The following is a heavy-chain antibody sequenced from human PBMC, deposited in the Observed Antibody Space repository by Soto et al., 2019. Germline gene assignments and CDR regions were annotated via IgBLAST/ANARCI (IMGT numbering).Heavy chain of an antibody. CDR1: GFTFSLYN. V-gene: IGHV3-48*01. J-gene: IGHJ5*02. Sequence: EVQLVESGGGLLQPGGSLRLSCAASGFTFSLYNMNWLRKGPGTGMEWVSSMSSSSTTIHYGDSVKGRFSTSRDNAKTSLYLQMNNRKSENTALYYCSVGVGYWSGGSCYLDPLRQGTLVTFSS. CDR2: MSSSSTTI. CDR3: SVGVGYWSGGSCYLDP. D-gene: IGHD2-15*01.